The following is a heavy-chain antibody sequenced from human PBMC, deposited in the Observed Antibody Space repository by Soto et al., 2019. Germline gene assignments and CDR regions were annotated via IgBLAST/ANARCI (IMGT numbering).Heavy chain of an antibody. D-gene: IGHD3-16*02. J-gene: IGHJ4*02. CDR1: GGSFSGYY. CDR2: INHSGST. CDR3: ARTLPYYDYIWGSYRPYYFDY. V-gene: IGHV4-34*01. Sequence: SETLSLTCAVYGGSFSGYYWSWIRQPPGKGLEWIGEINHSGSTNYNPSLKSRVTISVDTSKNQFSLKLSSVTAADTAVYYCARTLPYYDYIWGSYRPYYFDYWGQGTLVTVSS.